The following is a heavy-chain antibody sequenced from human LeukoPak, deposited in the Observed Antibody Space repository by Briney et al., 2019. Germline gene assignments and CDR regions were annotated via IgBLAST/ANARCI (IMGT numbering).Heavy chain of an antibody. V-gene: IGHV1-18*01. CDR2: ISAYSGNT. J-gene: IGHJ3*02. D-gene: IGHD3-10*01. CDR3: ARVDGWFGELLSGAFDI. Sequence: ASVKVSCKASGYTFTSYGISWVRQAPGQGLEWMGWISAYSGNTNYAQKLQGRVTMTTDTSTSTAYMEPRSLRSDDTAVYYCARVDGWFGELLSGAFDIWGQGTMVTVSS. CDR1: GYTFTSYG.